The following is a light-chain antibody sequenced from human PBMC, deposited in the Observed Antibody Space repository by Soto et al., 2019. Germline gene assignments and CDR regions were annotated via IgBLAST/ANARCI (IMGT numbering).Light chain of an antibody. J-gene: IGKJ1*01. CDR3: QHMRT. V-gene: IGKV1-5*01. Sequence: DIQMTQSPSTLSASIGERVTITCRASQNINNWIAWYQQKPGKSPKLLIYDASTLESGVPSRFSGSGFGTEFSLTISSLQPDDFGSYYCQHMRTFGQGTKVEMK. CDR1: QNINNW. CDR2: DAS.